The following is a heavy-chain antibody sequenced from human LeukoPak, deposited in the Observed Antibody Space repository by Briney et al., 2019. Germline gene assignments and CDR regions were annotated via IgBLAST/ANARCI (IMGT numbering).Heavy chain of an antibody. CDR2: IHWDDDK. Sequence: SGPALVKPTQTLTLTCTFSGVSLGTRGMCVSWIRQLPRKALERLARIHWDDDKSYNKSLQTRLTICNDTSKNPVALPMINIDPVDTAPYYCARAFPTVTTFDYWGQGTMVTDSS. D-gene: IGHD4-17*01. V-gene: IGHV2-70*11. CDR1: GVSLGTRGMC. CDR3: ARAFPTVTTFDY. J-gene: IGHJ4*02.